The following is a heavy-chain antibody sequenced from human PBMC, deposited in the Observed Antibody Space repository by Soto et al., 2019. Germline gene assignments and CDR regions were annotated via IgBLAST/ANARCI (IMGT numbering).Heavy chain of an antibody. CDR3: ASSVVAAATLVSV. CDR1: GGSISSGNYY. CDR2: IYSSGYSSGNT. J-gene: IGHJ6*02. Sequence: SETLSLTCTVSGGSISSGNYYWSWIRQHPEKGLEWIGYIYSSGYSSGNTYYNPSLKSRVTISGDTSKNQFSLNLSSVTAADTAVYYCASSVVAAATLVSVWGQGTTVTVSS. D-gene: IGHD2-2*01. V-gene: IGHV4-31*03.